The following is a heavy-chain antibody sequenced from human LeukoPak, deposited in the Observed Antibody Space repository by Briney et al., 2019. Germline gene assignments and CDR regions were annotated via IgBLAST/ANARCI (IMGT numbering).Heavy chain of an antibody. CDR1: GGTFISYA. J-gene: IGHJ3*02. Sequence: SVKISCTASGGTFISYAISWVRQAPGQGLEWMGRIIPIFGTANYAQKFQGRVTITTDESTSTAYMELSSLRSEDTAVYYCARMYYYDSSGYGDAFDIWGQGTMVTVSS. V-gene: IGHV1-69*05. D-gene: IGHD3-22*01. CDR3: ARMYYYDSSGYGDAFDI. CDR2: IIPIFGTA.